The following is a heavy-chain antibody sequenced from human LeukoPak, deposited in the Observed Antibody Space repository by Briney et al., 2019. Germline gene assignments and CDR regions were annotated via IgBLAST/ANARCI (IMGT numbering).Heavy chain of an antibody. CDR3: AREDYSNYGDFDY. Sequence: GGSLRLSCAASGFTFSSYAMHWVRQAPGKGLEWVAVISYGGSNKYYADSVKGRFTISRDNSKNTLYLQMNSLRAEDTAVYYCAREDYSNYGDFDYWGQGTLVTVSS. J-gene: IGHJ4*02. V-gene: IGHV3-30-3*01. CDR1: GFTFSSYA. CDR2: ISYGGSNK. D-gene: IGHD4-11*01.